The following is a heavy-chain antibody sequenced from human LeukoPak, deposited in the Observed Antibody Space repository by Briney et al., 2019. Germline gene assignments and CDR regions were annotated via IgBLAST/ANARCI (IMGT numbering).Heavy chain of an antibody. CDR1: GYTLTSYY. D-gene: IGHD5-12*01. CDR3: AREDDSGYEFDY. Sequence: GASVKVSCKASGYTLTSYYMHWVRQAPGQGLEWMGIINPSGGSTSYAQKFQGRVTMTRDMSTSTVYMELSSLRSEDTAVYYCAREDDSGYEFDYWGQGTLVTVSS. V-gene: IGHV1-46*01. J-gene: IGHJ4*02. CDR2: INPSGGST.